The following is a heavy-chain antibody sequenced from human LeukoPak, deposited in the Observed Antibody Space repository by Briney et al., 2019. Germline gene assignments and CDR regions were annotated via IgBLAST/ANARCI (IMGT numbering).Heavy chain of an antibody. J-gene: IGHJ5*02. D-gene: IGHD3-10*01. V-gene: IGHV1-24*01. CDR1: GYTLTEIS. CDR2: FDPEVGET. CDR3: VSDPITMIRGVIIEGFDP. Sequence: ASVKVSCKVSGYTLTEISMHWVRQAPGKGLEWMGGFDPEVGETIYAQKFQGRVTMTEDTSTDTAYMELSSLRSEDTAVFYCVSDPITMIRGVIIEGFDPWAREPWSPSPQ.